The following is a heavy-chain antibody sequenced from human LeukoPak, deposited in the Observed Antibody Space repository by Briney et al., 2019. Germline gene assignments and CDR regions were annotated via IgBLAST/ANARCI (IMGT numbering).Heavy chain of an antibody. J-gene: IGHJ4*02. CDR2: ISGSGDII. V-gene: IGHV3-23*01. Sequence: GGSLRLSCAASGFTFSSYAMSWVRQAPGKGLEWVSVISGSGDIIYYADSVKGRFTISRDNSKNTLYLQMNSLRAEDTAVYYCAKTFWSGYYYFDDWGQGTPVTVS. CDR1: GFTFSSYA. CDR3: AKTFWSGYYYFDD. D-gene: IGHD3-3*01.